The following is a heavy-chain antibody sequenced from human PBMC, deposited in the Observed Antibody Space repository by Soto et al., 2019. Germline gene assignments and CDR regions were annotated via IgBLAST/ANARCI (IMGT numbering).Heavy chain of an antibody. CDR1: GFTFSSYS. J-gene: IGHJ3*02. CDR3: ARSGYSGSYYGAFDI. Sequence: GESLKISCAASGFTFSSYSMNWVRQAPGKGLEWVSYISSSSTIYYADSVKGRFTISRDNAKNSLYLQMNSLRDEDTAVYYCARSGYSGSYYGAFDIWGQGTMVTVSS. D-gene: IGHD1-26*01. V-gene: IGHV3-48*02. CDR2: ISSSSTI.